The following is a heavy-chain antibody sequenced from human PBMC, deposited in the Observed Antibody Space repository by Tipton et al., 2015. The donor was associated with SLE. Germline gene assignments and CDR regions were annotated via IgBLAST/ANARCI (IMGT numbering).Heavy chain of an antibody. CDR3: ARVDYGPFDY. D-gene: IGHD3-16*01. J-gene: IGHJ4*02. Sequence: QSGAEVKKPGASVKVSCKASGYTFTAYYMHWVRQAPGQGLEWMGWINPNSGGTNYAQKFQGRVTMTRDTSISTAYMELSRLRSGGPAVYFCARVDYGPFDYWGQGTLVTVAS. CDR1: GYTFTAYY. CDR2: INPNSGGT. V-gene: IGHV1-2*02.